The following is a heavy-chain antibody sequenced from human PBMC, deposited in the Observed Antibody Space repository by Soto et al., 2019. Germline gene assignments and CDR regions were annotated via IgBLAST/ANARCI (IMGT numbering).Heavy chain of an antibody. CDR2: ISYDGSNK. D-gene: IGHD3-22*01. J-gene: IGHJ4*02. Sequence: PGGSLRLSCAASGFTFSSYGMHWVRQAPGKGLEWVAVISYDGSNKYYADSVKGRFTISRDNSKNTLYLQMNSLRAEDTAVYYCAKDNSSGYYHDYWGQGTLVTVSS. V-gene: IGHV3-30*18. CDR3: AKDNSSGYYHDY. CDR1: GFTFSSYG.